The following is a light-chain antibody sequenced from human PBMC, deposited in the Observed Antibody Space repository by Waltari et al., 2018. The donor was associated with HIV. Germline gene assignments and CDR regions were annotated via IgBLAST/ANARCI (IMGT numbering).Light chain of an antibody. Sequence: DIQMTQSPSSLSASVGDRVTITCRASQGIRNNLGWFQQKPGKAPQRLIFGASSLHPGVPSRFSGSGSGTEFTLTISSLQPEDFATYYWLQHNNYPRTFGRGTKVEIK. V-gene: IGKV1-17*01. CDR3: LQHNNYPRT. CDR2: GAS. J-gene: IGKJ1*01. CDR1: QGIRNN.